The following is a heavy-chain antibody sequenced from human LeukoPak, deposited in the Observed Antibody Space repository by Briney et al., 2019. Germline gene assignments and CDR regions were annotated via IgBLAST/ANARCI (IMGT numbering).Heavy chain of an antibody. Sequence: GESLKISCKGSGYSFTSYWIGWVRQMPGKGLEWMGRIDPSDSYTNYSPSFQGHVTISADKSISTAYLQWSSLKASDTAMYYCAIHTYGGYGVHYFDYWGQGTLVTVSS. CDR1: GYSFTSYW. CDR3: AIHTYGGYGVHYFDY. CDR2: IDPSDSYT. D-gene: IGHD5-12*01. J-gene: IGHJ4*02. V-gene: IGHV5-10-1*01.